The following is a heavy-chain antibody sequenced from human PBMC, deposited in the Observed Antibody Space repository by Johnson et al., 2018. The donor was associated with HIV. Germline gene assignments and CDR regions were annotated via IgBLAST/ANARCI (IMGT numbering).Heavy chain of an antibody. CDR1: GFTFNNYG. D-gene: IGHD3-22*01. CDR3: AKDVGNYWPNAFDI. CDR2: ISGSGGST. Sequence: QVQLVDSGGGVVQPGGSLRLSCAASGFTFNNYGMHWVRQAPGKGLEWVSAISGSGGSTYYADSVNGRFTISRDNSKNTLYLQMNSLRAEDTAVYYCAKDVGNYWPNAFDIWGQGTTVTVSS. J-gene: IGHJ3*02. V-gene: IGHV3-NL1*01.